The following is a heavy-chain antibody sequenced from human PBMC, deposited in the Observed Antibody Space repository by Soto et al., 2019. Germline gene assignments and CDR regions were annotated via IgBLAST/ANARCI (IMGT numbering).Heavy chain of an antibody. CDR1: GGHFDRFA. Sequence: QVQLVQSGAEVKKPGSSVKVSCRASGGHFDRFALSWLRQAHGQGLEWMGGIIPFLSATTYAHKFQGRVTITADESANTLYLELRSLTSDDTAVYYCARGEDDYGDFGSMDVWGQGTSVTVFS. D-gene: IGHD4-17*01. V-gene: IGHV1-69*01. J-gene: IGHJ6*02. CDR2: IIPFLSAT. CDR3: ARGEDDYGDFGSMDV.